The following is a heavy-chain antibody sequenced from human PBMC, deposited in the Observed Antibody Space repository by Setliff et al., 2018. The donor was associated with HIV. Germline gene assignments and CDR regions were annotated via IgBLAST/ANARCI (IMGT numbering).Heavy chain of an antibody. Sequence: SETLSLTCTFSGVTSGDYYWTWIRQHPVKGLEWIGYIYSSGTKYYNPSLKSRLAISLDTSKNQFSLNLKSVTAADAAVYYCARVPRITTLRNAFDIWGQGTMVTVSS. J-gene: IGHJ3*02. CDR1: GVTSGDYY. D-gene: IGHD3-10*01. V-gene: IGHV4-31*03. CDR2: IYSSGTK. CDR3: ARVPRITTLRNAFDI.